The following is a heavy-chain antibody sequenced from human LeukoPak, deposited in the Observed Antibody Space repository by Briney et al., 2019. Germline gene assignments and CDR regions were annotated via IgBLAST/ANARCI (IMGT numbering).Heavy chain of an antibody. J-gene: IGHJ6*02. V-gene: IGHV3-21*01. Sequence: PGGSLRLSCAASGFTFSSYSMNWVRQAPGKGLEWVSSISSSSSYIYYADSAKGRFTISRDNAKNSLYLQMNSLRAEDTAVYYCARDPEYVLRYFDWLQTYYYHGMDVWGQGTTVTVSS. CDR2: ISSSSSYI. CDR3: ARDPEYVLRYFDWLQTYYYHGMDV. CDR1: GFTFSSYS. D-gene: IGHD3-9*01.